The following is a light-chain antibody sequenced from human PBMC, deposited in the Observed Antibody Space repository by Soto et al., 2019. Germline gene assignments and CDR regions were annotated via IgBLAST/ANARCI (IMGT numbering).Light chain of an antibody. CDR1: QTISSW. V-gene: IGKV1-5*03. J-gene: IGKJ1*01. CDR3: QHYNSYSEA. Sequence: DIQMTQSPSTLSGSVGDRVTITCRASQTISSWLAWYQQKPGKAPKLLIYNASTLKSGVTSRFSGSGSGTEFTLTISSLQPDDFATYYCQHYNSYSEAFGQGTKVDIK. CDR2: NAS.